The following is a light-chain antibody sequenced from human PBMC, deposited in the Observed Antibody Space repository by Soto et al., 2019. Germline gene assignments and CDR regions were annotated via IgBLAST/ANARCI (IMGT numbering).Light chain of an antibody. CDR2: ATS. CDR1: QDIRSD. J-gene: IGKJ4*01. Sequence: AIQMTQFPSSLSASVGDRVTITCRASQDIRSDLGWYQQRPGKAPQLLIYATSSLQSGVPSRFSGSGSGTDFTLTITSLQPEDFATYHCLQDNRYPLTFGGGTKVE. CDR3: LQDNRYPLT. V-gene: IGKV1-6*01.